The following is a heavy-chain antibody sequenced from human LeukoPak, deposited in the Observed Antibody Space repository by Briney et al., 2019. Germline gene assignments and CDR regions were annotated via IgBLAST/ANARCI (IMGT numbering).Heavy chain of an antibody. CDR3: AKDVGSYSYGYWGIDY. V-gene: IGHV3-30*18. D-gene: IGHD5-18*01. J-gene: IGHJ4*02. CDR1: GFTFSSYG. CDR2: ISYDGSNK. Sequence: GGSLRLSCAASGFTFSSYGMHWVRRAPGKGLEWVAVISYDGSNKYYADSVKGRFTISRDNSKNTLYLQMNSLRAEDTAVYYCAKDVGSYSYGYWGIDYWGQGTLVTVSS.